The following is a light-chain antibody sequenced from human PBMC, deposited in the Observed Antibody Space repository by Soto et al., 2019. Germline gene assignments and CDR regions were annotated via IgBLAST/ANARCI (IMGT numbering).Light chain of an antibody. J-gene: IGKJ4*01. Sequence: DIVMTQSPDSLAVSLGETATINCKSSQSILYSSNNKNYLTWYQQKPGQPPKLLIYWASTRESGVPDRFSGSGSGTDFTLTISRLQAEDVAVYYCQQYYSSPLTFGGGTKVKIK. CDR2: WAS. CDR1: QSILYSSNNKNY. V-gene: IGKV4-1*01. CDR3: QQYYSSPLT.